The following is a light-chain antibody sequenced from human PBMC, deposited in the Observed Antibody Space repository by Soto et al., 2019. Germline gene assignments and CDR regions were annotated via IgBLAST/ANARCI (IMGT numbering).Light chain of an antibody. CDR3: SSYKTRSSVI. J-gene: IGLJ2*01. CDR1: SSDIGGYNY. V-gene: IGLV2-14*01. CDR2: EVS. Sequence: QSALTQPASVSGSPGQSITISCTGTSSDIGGYNYVSWYQQHPGKVPKLMIYEVSNRPSGVSSRFSGSKSGNTASLTISGLQADDEADYYCSSYKTRSSVIFGGGTKLTVL.